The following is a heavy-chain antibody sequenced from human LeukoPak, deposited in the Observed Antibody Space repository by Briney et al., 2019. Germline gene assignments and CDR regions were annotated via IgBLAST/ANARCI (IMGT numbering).Heavy chain of an antibody. CDR1: GFTFSSYA. Sequence: GGSLRLSCAASGFTFSSYAMSWVRQAPGKGLEWVSAISGSGGTTYYADSVKGRFTISRDNSKNTLYLQVNSLRAEDTAVYYCAKYNYDFWSGYPHYLDYWGQGTLVTVSS. D-gene: IGHD3-3*01. CDR3: AKYNYDFWSGYPHYLDY. V-gene: IGHV3-23*01. CDR2: ISGSGGTT. J-gene: IGHJ4*02.